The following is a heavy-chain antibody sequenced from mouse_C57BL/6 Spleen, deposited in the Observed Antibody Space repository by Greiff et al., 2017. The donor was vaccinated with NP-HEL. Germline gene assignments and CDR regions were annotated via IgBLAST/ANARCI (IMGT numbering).Heavy chain of an antibody. CDR2: IDPSDSDT. CDR1: GYTFTSYW. CDR3: ARSEVTTNYYAMDD. Sequence: QVQLQQPGAELVRPGSSVKLSCKASGYTFTSYWMHWVKQRPIQGLAWIGNIDPSDSDTHYNQKFKDKATLTVDKSSSTAYMQLSSLTSEDSAVNYGARSEVTTNYYAMDDWGQGTSVTVSS. J-gene: IGHJ4*01. V-gene: IGHV1-52*01. D-gene: IGHD2-2*01.